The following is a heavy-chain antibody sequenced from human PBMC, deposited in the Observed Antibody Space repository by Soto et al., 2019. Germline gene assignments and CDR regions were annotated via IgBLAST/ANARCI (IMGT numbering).Heavy chain of an antibody. Sequence: QVQLQESGPGLVKPSQTLSLTCTVSGGSISSGGYSWSWIRQHPGKGLEWIGYIYYSGSTYYNPSLKSRVTISVDTSKNQFSLKLSSVTAADTAVYYCARDSSSWTLDYWGQGTLVTVSS. CDR2: IYYSGST. V-gene: IGHV4-31*03. CDR1: GGSISSGGYS. J-gene: IGHJ4*02. D-gene: IGHD6-13*01. CDR3: ARDSSSWTLDY.